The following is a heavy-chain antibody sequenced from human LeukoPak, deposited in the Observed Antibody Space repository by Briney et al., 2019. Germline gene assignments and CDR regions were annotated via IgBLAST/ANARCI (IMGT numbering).Heavy chain of an antibody. CDR2: IYHSGST. V-gene: IGHV4-4*02. CDR3: ARIPQDTTAFDY. D-gene: IGHD1-1*01. J-gene: IGHJ4*02. Sequence: PSETLSLTCAVSGGSISSSNWWSWVCQPPGKGLEWIGEIYHSGSTNYNPSLKSRVTISVDKPKNQFSLKLSSVTAADTAVYYCARIPQDTTAFDYWGQGTLVTVSS. CDR1: GGSISSSNW.